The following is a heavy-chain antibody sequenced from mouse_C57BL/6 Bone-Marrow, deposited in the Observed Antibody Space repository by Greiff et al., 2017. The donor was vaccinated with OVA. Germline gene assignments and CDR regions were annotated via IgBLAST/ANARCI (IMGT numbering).Heavy chain of an antibody. CDR3: AREEVYYGRVPWYFDV. V-gene: IGHV1-69*01. D-gene: IGHD1-1*01. CDR2: IDPSDSYT. J-gene: IGHJ1*03. CDR1: GYTFTSYW. Sequence: QVQLQQPGAELVMPGASVKLSCKASGYTFTSYWMHWVKQRPGQGLEWIGEIDPSDSYTNYNQKFKGKSTLTVDKSSSTAYMQLSSLTSEDSAVYYCAREEVYYGRVPWYFDVWGTGTKVTVSS.